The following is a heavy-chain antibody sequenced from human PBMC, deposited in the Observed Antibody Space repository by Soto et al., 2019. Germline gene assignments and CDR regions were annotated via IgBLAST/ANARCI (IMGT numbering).Heavy chain of an antibody. CDR3: AKDPQQLIVYFGY. CDR1: EIPSSNDA. Sequence: LRLSLTVPEIPSSNDAKRWQPQPPGKGPEWVPSISDNGATTYYAHSVKGRFTISRDNSKNTLYLQMNSLRAEDTAGYYCAKDPQQLIVYFGYWGQGTHVTVAS. D-gene: IGHD6-13*01. CDR2: ISDNGATT. J-gene: IGHJ4*02. V-gene: IGHV3-23*01.